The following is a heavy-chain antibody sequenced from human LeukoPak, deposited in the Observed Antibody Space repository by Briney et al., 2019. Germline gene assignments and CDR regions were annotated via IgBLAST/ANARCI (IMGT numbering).Heavy chain of an antibody. CDR3: AKSTTAGSYGSYFDY. D-gene: IGHD3-10*01. V-gene: IGHV3-48*01. J-gene: IGHJ4*02. CDR1: GFTFSSYS. CDR2: ISSSSSTI. Sequence: GGSLRLSCAASGFTFSSYSMNWVRQAPGKGLEWVSYISSSSSTIYYADSVKGRFTISRDNAKNSLYLQMNSLRAEDTAVYYCAKSTTAGSYGSYFDYWGQGTLVTVSS.